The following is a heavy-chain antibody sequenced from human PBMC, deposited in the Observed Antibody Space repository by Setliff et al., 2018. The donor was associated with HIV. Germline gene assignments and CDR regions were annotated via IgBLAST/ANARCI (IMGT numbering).Heavy chain of an antibody. CDR3: ASLLPVDY. J-gene: IGHJ4*02. V-gene: IGHV3-7*03. CDR1: GFTLGSDW. Sequence: GGSLRLSCAASGFTLGSDWMSWVRQAPGKGLEWVASIKEDGSEKYYVDSLKGRFTISRDTAKNTLYLQVSSLRAEDTAVYYCASLLPVDYWGQGTLVTV. D-gene: IGHD2-15*01. CDR2: IKEDGSEK.